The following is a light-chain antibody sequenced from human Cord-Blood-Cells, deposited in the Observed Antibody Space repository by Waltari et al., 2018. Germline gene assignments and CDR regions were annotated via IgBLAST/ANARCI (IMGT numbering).Light chain of an antibody. CDR3: MIWHSSAVV. CDR1: SGINVGTYR. V-gene: IGLV5-45*01. Sequence: QAVLTQPASLSASPGASASLTCTLRSGINVGTYRISWYQQKPGSPPQFLLRYKSDSDKQQGSGVPSRFSGSKDASANAGILLISRLQSEDEADYYCMIWHSSAVVFGGGTKLTVL. CDR2: YKSDSDK. J-gene: IGLJ2*01.